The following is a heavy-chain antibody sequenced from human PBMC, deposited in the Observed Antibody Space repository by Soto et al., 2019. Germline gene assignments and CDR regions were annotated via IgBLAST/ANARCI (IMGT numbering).Heavy chain of an antibody. V-gene: IGHV3-13*01. J-gene: IGHJ4*02. D-gene: IGHD5-12*01. CDR1: GFTFSSYD. CDR2: IGTAGDT. CDR3: ASVFRGSFHY. Sequence: EVQLVESGGGLVQPGGSLRLSCAASGFTFSSYDMHWVRQATGKGLEWVSAIGTAGDTYYPGSMKGRFTISRENAKNSLYLQMNSLRAEDTDVYYCASVFRGSFHYWGQGTMVTVSS.